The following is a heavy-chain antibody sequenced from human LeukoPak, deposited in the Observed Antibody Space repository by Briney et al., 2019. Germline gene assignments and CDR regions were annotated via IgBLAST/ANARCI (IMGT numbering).Heavy chain of an antibody. CDR3: TRRVSATRWFDP. CDR1: GFTFSICW. V-gene: IGHV3-74*01. CDR2: INSDGCTT. Sequence: GGTLRLSCAVSGFTFSICWMHGVRKAPGRGLVWVSRINSDGCTTNYADSVKGRYTISRDNAENTMYLQMNSLRVEDTAVYYCTRRVSATRWFDPWGQGTLVTVSS. D-gene: IGHD2-15*01. J-gene: IGHJ5*02.